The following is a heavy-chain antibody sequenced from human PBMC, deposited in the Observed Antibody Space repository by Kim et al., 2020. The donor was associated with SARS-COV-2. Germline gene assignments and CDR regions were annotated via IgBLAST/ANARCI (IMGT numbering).Heavy chain of an antibody. CDR3: AKEGYYSRWAKVLFDY. J-gene: IGHJ4*02. D-gene: IGHD6-13*01. Sequence: SVKGRFTISRDNSKNTLYLQMNSLRAEDTAVYYCAKEGYYSRWAKVLFDYWGQGTLVTVSS. V-gene: IGHV3-30*02.